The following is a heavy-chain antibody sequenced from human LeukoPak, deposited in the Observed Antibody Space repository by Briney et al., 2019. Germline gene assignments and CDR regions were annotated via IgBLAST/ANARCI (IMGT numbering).Heavy chain of an antibody. Sequence: PGGSLRLSCAASGFTFSSYSMNWVRQAPGKGLEWVSYISSSSSTIYYADSVKGRFTISRDNAKNSLYLQMNSLRAEDTAVYYCARDDIVVVPAAMLIPYFDYWGQGTLVTVSS. J-gene: IGHJ4*02. D-gene: IGHD2-2*01. V-gene: IGHV3-48*01. CDR1: GFTFSSYS. CDR3: ARDDIVVVPAAMLIPYFDY. CDR2: ISSSSSTI.